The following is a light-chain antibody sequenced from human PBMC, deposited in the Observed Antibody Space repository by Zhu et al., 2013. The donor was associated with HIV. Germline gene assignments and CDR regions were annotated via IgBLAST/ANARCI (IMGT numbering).Light chain of an antibody. J-gene: IGKJ4*01. V-gene: IGKV3-20*01. CDR2: GAS. Sequence: EIVLTQSPGTLSLSPGERATLSCRASQSVTGRYLAWYQQKPGLAPRLLIYGASNRATGIPDRFSGSGSRTDFTLTISRLEPEDFAVYYCQQYGSSPLTFGGGTTLEIK. CDR1: QSVTGRY. CDR3: QQYGSSPLT.